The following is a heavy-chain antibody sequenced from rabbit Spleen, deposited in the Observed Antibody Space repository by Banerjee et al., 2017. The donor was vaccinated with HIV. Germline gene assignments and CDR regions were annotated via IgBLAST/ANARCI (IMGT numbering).Heavy chain of an antibody. Sequence: QSLEESGGDLVKPGGTLTLTCTASGFSFSSSDYMCWVRQAPGKGLEWISCIAGGSSGFTYSATWEKGRFTITKTSSTTVTLQMTSLTVADAATYFCARDLVGVIGWNFSLWGPGTLVTVS. D-gene: IGHD1-1*01. CDR1: GFSFSSSDY. CDR2: IAGGSSGFT. CDR3: ARDLVGVIGWNFSL. V-gene: IGHV1S40*01. J-gene: IGHJ4*01.